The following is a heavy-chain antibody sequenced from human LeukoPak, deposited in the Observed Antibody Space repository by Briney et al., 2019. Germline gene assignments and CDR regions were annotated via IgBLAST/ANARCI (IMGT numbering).Heavy chain of an antibody. V-gene: IGHV4-30-2*01. CDR3: ARGVVSFLQLLCHWFDP. CDR1: GGSISSGCYS. D-gene: IGHD2-2*01. J-gene: IGHJ5*02. Sequence: PWETLSLTRALAGGSISSGCYSWSWLRQPPGKGLEWFGYVYHSGSTYYNPSLKSRVTISVDRSKNQFSLKLSSVTAADTAVYYCARGVVSFLQLLCHWFDPWGQGTLVTVSS. CDR2: VYHSGST.